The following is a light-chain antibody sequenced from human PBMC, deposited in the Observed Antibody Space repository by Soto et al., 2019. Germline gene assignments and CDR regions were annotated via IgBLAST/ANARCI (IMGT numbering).Light chain of an antibody. CDR1: QSVPSTY. CDR2: GTS. J-gene: IGKJ1*01. CDR3: QHFCNSPWT. V-gene: IGKV3-20*01. Sequence: VLSQSPGRQSLSPGERATLSCRASQSVPSTYFAWYQQKSGQPPRLLISGTSNRATGIPDRFSGSGSGRDFTLTISRLEPEDFAVYFCQHFCNSPWTFGQGTKV.